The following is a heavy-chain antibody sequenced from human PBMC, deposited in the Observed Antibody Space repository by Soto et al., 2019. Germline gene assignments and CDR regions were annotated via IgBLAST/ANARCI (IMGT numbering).Heavy chain of an antibody. J-gene: IGHJ4*02. D-gene: IGHD5-18*01. CDR2: IYYSGTT. CDR3: ARDRYGYTSVDY. Sequence: QVQLQESGPGLVKPSQTLSLTCTVSGDSIISGGYYWTWIRQHPGKGLEWIGYIYYSGTTYYNPSLVTRPPFAVDTSKNPFSLKLRSVTAADTAVYYCARDRYGYTSVDYWGQGTLVTVSS. CDR1: GDSIISGGYY. V-gene: IGHV4-31*03.